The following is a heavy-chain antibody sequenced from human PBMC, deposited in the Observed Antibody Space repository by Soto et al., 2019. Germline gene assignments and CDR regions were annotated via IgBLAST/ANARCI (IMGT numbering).Heavy chain of an antibody. CDR3: TRDESRDSTARGWFDP. CDR1: GLTLRIFT. V-gene: IGHV3-21*01. J-gene: IGHJ5*02. CDR2: ISVTSAYI. Sequence: PGGVLVLSCAASGLTLRIFTMNGVRQAPGKGLDSVSTISVTSAYIYYTEALSGRFTISRDNAKNSLHLQMNRLRAEDTGVYHCTRDESRDSTARGWFDPWGPGTMVTVSS. D-gene: IGHD5-18*01.